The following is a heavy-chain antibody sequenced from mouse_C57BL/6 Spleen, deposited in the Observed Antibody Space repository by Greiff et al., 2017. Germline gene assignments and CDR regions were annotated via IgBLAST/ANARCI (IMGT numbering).Heavy chain of an antibody. V-gene: IGHV1-64*01. CDR2: IHPNSGST. J-gene: IGHJ3*01. CDR1: GYTFTSYW. D-gene: IGHD1-1*01. Sequence: QVQLQQPGAELVKPGASVKLSCKASGYTFTSYWMHWVKQRPGQGLEWIGMIHPNSGSTNYNEKFKSKATLTVDKSSSTAYMQLSSLTSEDSAVYDCARPITTVVEGFAYWGQGTLVTVSA. CDR3: ARPITTVVEGFAY.